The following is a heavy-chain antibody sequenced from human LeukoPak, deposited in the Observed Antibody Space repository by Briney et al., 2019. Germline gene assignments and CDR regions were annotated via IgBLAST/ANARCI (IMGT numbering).Heavy chain of an antibody. V-gene: IGHV4-59*01. Sequence: SETLSLTCTVSGGSIISYYWSWIRQPPGKGLEWIGYIYYIGSTNYNPSLKSRVTISVDTSKNQFSLKLRSVTAADTAVYYCARGLGAAGYDYWGQGTLVTVSS. CDR1: GGSIISYY. CDR2: IYYIGST. CDR3: ARGLGAAGYDY. D-gene: IGHD6-13*01. J-gene: IGHJ4*02.